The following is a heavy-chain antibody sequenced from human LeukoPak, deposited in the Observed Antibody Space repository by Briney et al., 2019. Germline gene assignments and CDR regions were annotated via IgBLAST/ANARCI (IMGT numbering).Heavy chain of an antibody. J-gene: IGHJ5*01. CDR3: ARDRGNSDPGDWFDS. CDR2: ISGSGSTV. D-gene: IGHD4-23*01. CDR1: GFTFSDYY. Sequence: RPGGSLRLSCAASGFTFSDYYMSWIRQAPGKGLEWVSYISGSGSTVYYAASERGRFTISRDNAKNSLFLQMNSLRAEDTAVYYCARDRGNSDPGDWFDSWGQGTLVTVSS. V-gene: IGHV3-11*01.